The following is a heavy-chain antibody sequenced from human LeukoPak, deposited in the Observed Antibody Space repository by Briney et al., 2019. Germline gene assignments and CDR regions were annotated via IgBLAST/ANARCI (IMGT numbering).Heavy chain of an antibody. Sequence: ASVKVSCKASGYTFTGYYIHWVRQAPGQGLEWMGWINPNNGGTNSAQKFQGRVTMTRDTSIDTAYMELSRLRSDDTAVYSCARAPRRASSWCDYWGQGTLVTVSS. J-gene: IGHJ4*02. CDR3: ARAPRRASSWCDY. CDR1: GYTFTGYY. V-gene: IGHV1-2*02. CDR2: INPNNGGT. D-gene: IGHD6-13*01.